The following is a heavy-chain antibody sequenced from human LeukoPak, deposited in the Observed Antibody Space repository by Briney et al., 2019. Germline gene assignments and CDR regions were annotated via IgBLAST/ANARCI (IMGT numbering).Heavy chain of an antibody. CDR2: IYYSGST. D-gene: IGHD4-17*01. J-gene: IGHJ4*02. V-gene: IGHV4-61*01. Sequence: SETLSLTCTVSGDSVSSGSYYWSWIRQPPGKGLEWIGYIYYSGSTNYNPSLKSRVTISVDTSKNQFSLKLSSVTAADTAVYYCARDSTTVTSYYYFDYWGQGTLVTVSS. CDR1: GDSVSSGSYY. CDR3: ARDSTTVTSYYYFDY.